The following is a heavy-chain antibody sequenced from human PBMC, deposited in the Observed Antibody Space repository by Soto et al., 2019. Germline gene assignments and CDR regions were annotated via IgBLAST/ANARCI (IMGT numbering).Heavy chain of an antibody. J-gene: IGHJ4*02. D-gene: IGHD1-7*01. CDR3: ARGGITGTTHYFDY. CDR1: GGSISSSNW. V-gene: IGHV4-4*02. CDR2: IYHSGST. Sequence: SETLYLTCAVSGGSISSSNWWCWVRQPPGKGLEWIGEIYHSGSTNYNPSLKSRVTISVDKSKNQFSLKLSSVTAADTAVYYCARGGITGTTHYFDYWGQGTLVTVS.